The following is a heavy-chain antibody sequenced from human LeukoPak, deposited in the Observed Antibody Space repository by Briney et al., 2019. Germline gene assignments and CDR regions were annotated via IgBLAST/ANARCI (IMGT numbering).Heavy chain of an antibody. D-gene: IGHD3-22*01. J-gene: IGHJ4*02. CDR1: GFIFRSYW. CDR2: INCGGSKT. V-gene: IGHV3-74*01. Sequence: GGSLRLSCAASGFIFRSYWMHWVRQAPGKGLVWVSRINCGGSKTSYADSVKGRFTISRDNAKNTLYLQMDSLRAEDTAVYYCARDRGPRGYDSSGYYWGQGTLVIVS. CDR3: ARDRGPRGYDSSGYY.